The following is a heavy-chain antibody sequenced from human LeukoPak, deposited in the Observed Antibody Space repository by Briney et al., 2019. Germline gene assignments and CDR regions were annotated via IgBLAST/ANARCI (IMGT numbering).Heavy chain of an antibody. CDR2: IYSGGST. V-gene: IGHV3-66*01. CDR3: ASRADSNGYLYYFDY. CDR1: GFTVSSNY. J-gene: IGHJ4*02. D-gene: IGHD3-22*01. Sequence: GGSLRLSCAASGFTVSSNYMSWVRQAPGKGLEWVSVIYSGGSTYYADSVKGRFTISRDTSKNTLYLQMNSLRAEDTAVYYCASRADSNGYLYYFDYWGQGTLVTVSS.